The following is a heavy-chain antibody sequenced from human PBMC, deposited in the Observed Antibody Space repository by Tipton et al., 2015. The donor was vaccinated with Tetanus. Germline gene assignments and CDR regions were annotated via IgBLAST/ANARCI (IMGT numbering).Heavy chain of an antibody. Sequence: VQLVQSGGEVKKPGESLKISCKGSGYIFNNYWIGWVRQKPGKGLEWMGIIYPGDSDTRYSPSFQGQVTISVDKSINTAYLQWSGLKGSDTPIFFCAGAHWTDGVWNFDFWGQGALVTVPS. CDR3: AGAHWTDGVWNFDF. CDR1: GYIFNNYW. J-gene: IGHJ4*02. D-gene: IGHD3/OR15-3a*01. V-gene: IGHV5-51*01. CDR2: IYPGDSDT.